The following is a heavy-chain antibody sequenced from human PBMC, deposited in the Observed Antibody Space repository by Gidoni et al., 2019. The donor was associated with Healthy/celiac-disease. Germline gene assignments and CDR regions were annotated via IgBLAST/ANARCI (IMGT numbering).Heavy chain of an antibody. V-gene: IGHV4-34*01. D-gene: IGHD5-18*01. CDR3: ARGVQLSSNGFDY. J-gene: IGHJ4*02. Sequence: QVQLQQWGAGLLKPSETLSLTCAVYGGSFSGYYWSWIRQPPGKGLEWIGEINHSGSTNYNPSLKSRVTILVDTSKNQFSLKLSSVTAADTAVYYCARGVQLSSNGFDYWGQGTLVTVSS. CDR2: INHSGST. CDR1: GGSFSGYY.